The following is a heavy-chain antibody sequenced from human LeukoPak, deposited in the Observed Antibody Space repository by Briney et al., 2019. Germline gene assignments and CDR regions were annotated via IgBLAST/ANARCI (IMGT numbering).Heavy chain of an antibody. CDR2: ISRNGAAT. CDR3: VRGLLEWLRLETYYFDY. J-gene: IGHJ4*02. CDR1: GLTFGDYT. D-gene: IGHD3-3*01. V-gene: IGHV3-43*01. Sequence: PGGSLRLSCEASGLTFGDYTMHWVRQAPGKGLEWVSLISRNGAATKYADSVRGRFTVSRDNSKNSLFLQMNSLRADDTATYYCVRGLLEWLRLETYYFDYWGQGTLVTVSS.